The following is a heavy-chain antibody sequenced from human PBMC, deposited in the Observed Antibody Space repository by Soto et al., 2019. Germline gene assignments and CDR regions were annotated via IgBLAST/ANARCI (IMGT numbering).Heavy chain of an antibody. CDR3: ATGAIAAGWFDP. CDR1: GYMFTKYY. CDR2: INPSDGTT. V-gene: IGHV1-46*01. J-gene: IGHJ5*02. D-gene: IGHD6-13*01. Sequence: ASVKVSCKASGYMFTKYYVHWVRQAPGQGLEWMGVINPSDGTTTYSQKFQGRVTMTRDTSTSTVYMELGSLRSEDTAVYYCATGAIAAGWFDPWGQGTLVTVSS.